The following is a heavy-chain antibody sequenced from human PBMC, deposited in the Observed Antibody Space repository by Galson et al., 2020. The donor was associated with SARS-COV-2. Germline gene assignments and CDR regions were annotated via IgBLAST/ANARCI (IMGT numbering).Heavy chain of an antibody. J-gene: IGHJ4*02. CDR1: GGSISSSSYY. D-gene: IGHD3-22*01. CDR2: IYYSGST. CDR3: ASYYYDSSGYYYDGGCDY. Sequence: ASETLSLTCTVSGGSISSSSYYWGWIRQPPGKGLEWIGSIYYSGSTYYNPSLKSRVTISVDTSKNQFSLKLSSVTAADTAVYYCASYYYDSSGYYYDGGCDYWGQGTLVTVSS. V-gene: IGHV4-39*07.